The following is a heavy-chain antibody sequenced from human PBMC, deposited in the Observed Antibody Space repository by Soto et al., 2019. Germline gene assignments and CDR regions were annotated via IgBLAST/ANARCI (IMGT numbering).Heavy chain of an antibody. CDR1: GGPFSSYT. V-gene: IGHV1-69*08. CDR3: AREAAAAGTHQHRSPDYYYYMDV. CDR2: IILILGIA. D-gene: IGHD6-13*01. Sequence: QVQLVQSGAEVKKPGSSVKVSCKASGGPFSSYTISWVRQAPGQGPEWLGRIILILGIANYAQKFQGRVTITEDKSTSTAYMELSSLRSEDTAVYYCAREAAAAGTHQHRSPDYYYYMDVGGKGTTGTVSS. J-gene: IGHJ6*03.